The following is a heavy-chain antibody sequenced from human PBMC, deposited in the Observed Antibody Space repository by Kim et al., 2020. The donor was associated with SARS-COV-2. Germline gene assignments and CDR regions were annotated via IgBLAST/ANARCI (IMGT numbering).Heavy chain of an antibody. J-gene: IGHJ3*02. D-gene: IGHD1-1*01. CDR3: TRVPGTTSASCAAFDI. Sequence: GGSLRLSCAAADFTFRDSAMHWVRQASGKGLELVGRIRSKSNSYATAYASSVKGRFTISRDDSKNTAYLQMNSLKTEDTAVYYCTRVPGTTSASCAAFDIWGQGTMVTVSA. V-gene: IGHV3-73*01. CDR2: IRSKSNSYAT. CDR1: DFTFRDSA.